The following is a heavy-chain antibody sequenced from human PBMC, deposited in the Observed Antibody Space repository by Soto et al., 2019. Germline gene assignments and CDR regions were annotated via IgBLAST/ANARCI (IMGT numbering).Heavy chain of an antibody. D-gene: IGHD3-10*01. Sequence: QVQLQASGPGLVKPSETLSLPCTVSGVSISSYYWSRIRQPPGKGLEWIGYIYYSGSTNYNPSLKSRVTISVDTSKKQFSLKLSSVTAADTAVYYCARVWGGAFDIWGQGTMVTVSS. CDR3: ARVWGGAFDI. CDR2: IYYSGST. J-gene: IGHJ3*02. V-gene: IGHV4-59*01. CDR1: GVSISSYY.